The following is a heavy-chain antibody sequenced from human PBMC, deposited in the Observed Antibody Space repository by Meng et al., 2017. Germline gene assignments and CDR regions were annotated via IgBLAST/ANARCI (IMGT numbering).Heavy chain of an antibody. CDR3: ARDRGIVGAILWFDP. V-gene: IGHV1-69*06. CDR1: GGTFSSYA. CDR2: IIPIFGTA. J-gene: IGHJ5*02. D-gene: IGHD1-26*01. Sequence: SVKVSCKASGGTFSSYAISWVRQAPGQGLEWMGGIIPIFGTANYAQKFQGRVTITAGKSTSTAYMELSSLRSEDTAVYYCARDRGIVGAILWFDPWGQGTLVTVSS.